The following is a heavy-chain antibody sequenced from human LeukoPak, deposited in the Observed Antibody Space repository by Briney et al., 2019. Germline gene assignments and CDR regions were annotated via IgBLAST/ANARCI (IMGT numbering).Heavy chain of an antibody. J-gene: IGHJ3*02. Sequence: SETLSLTCTVSGGSISSSSYYWGWIRQPPGKGLEWIGSIYYSGSTYYNPSLKSRVTISVDTSKNQFSLKLSSVTAADTAVYYCVAVTPRDDAFGIWGQGTMVTVSS. V-gene: IGHV4-39*01. D-gene: IGHD4-11*01. CDR1: GGSISSSSYY. CDR2: IYYSGST. CDR3: VAVTPRDDAFGI.